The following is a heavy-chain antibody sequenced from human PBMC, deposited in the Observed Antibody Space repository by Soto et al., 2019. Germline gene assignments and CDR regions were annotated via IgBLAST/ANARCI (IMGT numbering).Heavy chain of an antibody. Sequence: QVQLQESGPGLVKPSQTLSLTCTVSGGSISSGDYYWSWIRQPPGKGLEWIGYIYYSGSTYYNPFLKSRSTISIDTSKNQFSLKLSSVTAADTAVYYCARDSGWGGAFDIWGQGTMVTVSS. D-gene: IGHD3-16*01. CDR1: GGSISSGDYY. CDR3: ARDSGWGGAFDI. J-gene: IGHJ3*02. CDR2: IYYSGST. V-gene: IGHV4-30-4*01.